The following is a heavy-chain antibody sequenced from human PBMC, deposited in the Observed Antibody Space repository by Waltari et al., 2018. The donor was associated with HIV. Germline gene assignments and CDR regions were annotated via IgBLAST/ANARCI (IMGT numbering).Heavy chain of an antibody. D-gene: IGHD4-17*01. Sequence: QLQLQESGPGLVKPSETLSLTCTVSGGSIISNVYYWGWIRQPPGKGLGWIGSVYYSGSTYYNPSLKSRVTISVDTSKNQFYLRLRSVTAADTAVYYCAPRDYGDYQFDYWGRGTLVTVSS. J-gene: IGHJ4*02. CDR1: GGSIISNVYY. V-gene: IGHV4-39*01. CDR3: APRDYGDYQFDY. CDR2: VYYSGST.